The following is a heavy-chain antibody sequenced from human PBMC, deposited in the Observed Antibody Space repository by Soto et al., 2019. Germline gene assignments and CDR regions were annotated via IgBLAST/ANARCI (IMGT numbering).Heavy chain of an antibody. CDR1: GGTFSSYA. Sequence: QVQLVQSGAEVKKPGSSVKVSCKASGGTFSSYAISWVRQAPGQGLDWMGGIIPIFGTANYAQKFQGRVTITADESTSTAYMELSSLRSEDTAVYYCARTDYSNRYRPPYYYYGMDVWGQGTTVTVSS. CDR2: IIPIFGTA. V-gene: IGHV1-69*01. CDR3: ARTDYSNRYRPPYYYYGMDV. D-gene: IGHD4-4*01. J-gene: IGHJ6*02.